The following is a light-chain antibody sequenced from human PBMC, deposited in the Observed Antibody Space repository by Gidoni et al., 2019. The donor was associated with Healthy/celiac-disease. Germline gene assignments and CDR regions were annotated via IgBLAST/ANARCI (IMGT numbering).Light chain of an antibody. V-gene: IGKV3-15*01. CDR3: QQYNNWPPA. Sequence: EIVMTQSPATLSVSPGERATLSCRASQSVSSNLAWYQQKPGQAPRVLIYGASTRATGIPARFSGSESGTEFTLTLSSLQSEDFAVYYCQQYNNWPPAFGQGTKVEIK. CDR1: QSVSSN. CDR2: GAS. J-gene: IGKJ1*01.